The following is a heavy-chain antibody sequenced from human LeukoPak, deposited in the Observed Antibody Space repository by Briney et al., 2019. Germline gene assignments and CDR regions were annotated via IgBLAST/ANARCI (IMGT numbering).Heavy chain of an antibody. V-gene: IGHV4-34*01. CDR3: ARDRRSGSYSYYYYYGMDV. D-gene: IGHD1-26*01. CDR2: INHSGST. Sequence: SQTLSLTCAVYGGSFSGYYWSWIRQPPGKGLEWIGEINHSGSTNYNPSLKSRVTISVDTSKNQFSLKLSSVTAADTAVYYCARDRRSGSYSYYYYYGMDVWGQGTTVTVSS. J-gene: IGHJ6*02. CDR1: GGSFSGYY.